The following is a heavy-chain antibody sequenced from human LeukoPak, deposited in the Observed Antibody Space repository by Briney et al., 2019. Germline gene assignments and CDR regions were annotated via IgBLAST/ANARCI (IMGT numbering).Heavy chain of an antibody. CDR1: GFTVSSNY. D-gene: IGHD1-26*01. CDR2: IYSGGST. J-gene: IGHJ4*02. CDR3: ARGDSGSSWAFDY. V-gene: IGHV3-53*01. Sequence: GGSLRLSCAASGFTVSSNYMSWVRQAPGKGPGWVSVIYSGGSTYYADSVKGRFTISRDNSKNTLYLQMNSLRAEDTAVYYCARGDSGSSWAFDYWGQGTLVTVSS.